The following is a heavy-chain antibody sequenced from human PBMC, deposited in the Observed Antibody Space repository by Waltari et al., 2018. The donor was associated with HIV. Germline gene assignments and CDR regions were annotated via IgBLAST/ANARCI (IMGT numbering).Heavy chain of an antibody. CDR2: SKSGAEGGTT. CDR3: TTLWYPYDSTDY. V-gene: IGHV3-15*01. CDR1: GITFRNAW. J-gene: IGHJ4*02. D-gene: IGHD3-22*01. Sequence: EVQLVESGGGLVKPGGSLRLACAASGITFRNAWMSWVRQAPGKGIEWVGRSKSGAEGGTTDYAAAVKGRFTISRDDSKHTLYLQMDSLKTEDTAVYYCTTLWYPYDSTDYWGQGTLVTVSS.